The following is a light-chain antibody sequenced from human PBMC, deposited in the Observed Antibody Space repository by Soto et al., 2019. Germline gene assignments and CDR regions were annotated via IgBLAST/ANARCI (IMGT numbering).Light chain of an antibody. V-gene: IGLV4-60*02. CDR1: SGHSSYI. Sequence: QSVLTQSSSASASLGSSVKLTCTLSSGHSSYIIAWHQQQPGKAPRYLMKVEGSGGYNKGSGVPDRFSGSSSGADRYLTISNLQFEDEADYYCETWDSNSWVFGGGTQLTVL. CDR3: ETWDSNSWV. J-gene: IGLJ3*02. CDR2: VEGSGGY.